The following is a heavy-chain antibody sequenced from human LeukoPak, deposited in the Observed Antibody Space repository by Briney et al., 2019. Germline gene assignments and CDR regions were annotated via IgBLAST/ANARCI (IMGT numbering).Heavy chain of an antibody. CDR3: ARGVAGGWVLFDY. J-gene: IGHJ4*02. D-gene: IGHD6-19*01. CDR2: ISGSGGST. Sequence: GGSLRLSCAASGFTFSSYAMSWVSQAPGKGLEWVSAISGSGGSTYYADSVKGRFTISRDNSKNTLYLQMNSLRAEDTAVYYCARGVAGGWVLFDYWGQGTLVTVSS. CDR1: GFTFSSYA. V-gene: IGHV3-23*01.